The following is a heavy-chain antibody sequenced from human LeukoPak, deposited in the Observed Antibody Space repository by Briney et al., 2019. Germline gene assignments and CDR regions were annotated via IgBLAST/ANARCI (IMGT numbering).Heavy chain of an antibody. CDR3: ARHSGSYNYGMDV. CDR2: IYYSGST. D-gene: IGHD1-26*01. CDR1: GGSISSYY. J-gene: IGHJ6*02. V-gene: IGHV4-59*08. Sequence: SETLSLTCTVSGGSISSYYWSWIRQPPGKGLEWIGYIYYSGSTNYNPSLKSRVTISVDTSKNQFSLKLSSVTAADTAVYYCARHSGSYNYGMDVWGQGTTVTVSS.